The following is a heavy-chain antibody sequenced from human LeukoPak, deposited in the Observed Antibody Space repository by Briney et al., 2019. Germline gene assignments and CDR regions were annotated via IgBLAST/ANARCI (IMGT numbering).Heavy chain of an antibody. D-gene: IGHD3-22*01. CDR1: GVTFSTYG. V-gene: IGHV3-30*02. CDR3: AKRTYYYDSSGYYGDAFDI. J-gene: IGHJ3*02. Sequence: GGSLRLSCAASGVTFSTYGMHWVRQAPGKGLEWVAFIRYDGSDKYYEDSVKGRFTISRDNSKNTLYLQMNSLRAEDTAVYYCAKRTYYYDSSGYYGDAFDIWGQGTMVTVSS. CDR2: IRYDGSDK.